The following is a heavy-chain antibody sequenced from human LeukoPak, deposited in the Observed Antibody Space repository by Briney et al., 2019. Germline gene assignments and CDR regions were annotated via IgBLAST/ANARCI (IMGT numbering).Heavy chain of an antibody. CDR1: GGSISSGSYY. Sequence: SETLSLTCTVSGGSISSGSYYWGWIRQPPGKGLEWIGSIYYSGSTYYNPSLKSRVTISVDTSKNQFSLKLSSVTAADTAVYYCARLIRIGAATDYWGQGTLVTVSS. J-gene: IGHJ4*02. D-gene: IGHD1-26*01. CDR3: ARLIRIGAATDY. CDR2: IYYSGST. V-gene: IGHV4-39*01.